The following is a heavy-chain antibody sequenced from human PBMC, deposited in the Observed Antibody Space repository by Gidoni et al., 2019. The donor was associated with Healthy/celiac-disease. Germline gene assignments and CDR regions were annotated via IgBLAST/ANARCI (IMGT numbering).Heavy chain of an antibody. J-gene: IGHJ4*02. CDR3: ARGIAARADDDY. V-gene: IGHV1-8*01. D-gene: IGHD6-6*01. Sequence: QVQLVQSGAEVKKPGASVKVSCKASGYTLPSYDINWVRQATGQGLEWMGWMNPNSGNTGYAQKFQGRVTMTRNTSISTAYMELSSLRSEDTAVYYCARGIAARADDDYWGQGTLVTVSS. CDR2: MNPNSGNT. CDR1: GYTLPSYD.